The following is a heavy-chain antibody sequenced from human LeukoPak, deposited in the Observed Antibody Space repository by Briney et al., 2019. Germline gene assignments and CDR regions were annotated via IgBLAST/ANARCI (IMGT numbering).Heavy chain of an antibody. Sequence: PGGSLRLSCAASGFTFSSYAMSWVRQAPGKGLEWVSAISGSGGSTYYADSVKGRFTISGDNSKNTLYLQMNSLRAEDTAVYYCAKAPKLDPGYYYYGMDVWGQGTTVTVSS. J-gene: IGHJ6*02. V-gene: IGHV3-23*01. CDR3: AKAPKLDPGYYYYGMDV. CDR2: ISGSGGST. CDR1: GFTFSSYA. D-gene: IGHD1-1*01.